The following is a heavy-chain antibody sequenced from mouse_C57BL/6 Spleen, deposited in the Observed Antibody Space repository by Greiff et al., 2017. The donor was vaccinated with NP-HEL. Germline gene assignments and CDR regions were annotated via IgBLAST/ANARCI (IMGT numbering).Heavy chain of an antibody. CDR2: IDPETGGT. V-gene: IGHV1-15*01. CDR1: GYTFTDYE. Sequence: QVQLQQSGAELVRPGASVTLSCKASGYTFTDYEMHWVKQTPVHGLEWIGAIDPETGGTAYNQKFKGKAILTADKSSSTAYMELRSLTSEDSAVYYCTRWGSKDYYAMDYWGQGTSVTVSS. J-gene: IGHJ4*01. CDR3: TRWGSKDYYAMDY.